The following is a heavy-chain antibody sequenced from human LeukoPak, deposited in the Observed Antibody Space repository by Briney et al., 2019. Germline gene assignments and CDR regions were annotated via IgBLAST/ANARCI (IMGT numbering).Heavy chain of an antibody. V-gene: IGHV4-61*02. CDR2: IYTCGST. CDR1: GGSISSGSYY. CDR3: ARGRTASGYDDY. Sequence: SQTLSLTCTVSGGSISSGSYYWSWIRQPAGKGLEWIGRIYTCGSTNYNPSLKSRVTISVDTSKNQFSLKLSSVTAADTAVYYCARGRTASGYDDYWGQGTLVTVSS. J-gene: IGHJ4*02. D-gene: IGHD3-22*01.